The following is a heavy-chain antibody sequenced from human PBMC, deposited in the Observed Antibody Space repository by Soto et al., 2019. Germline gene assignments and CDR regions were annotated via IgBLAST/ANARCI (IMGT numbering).Heavy chain of an antibody. CDR3: AHSLVGGPSAGTFEI. J-gene: IGHJ3*02. V-gene: IGHV2-5*02. Sequence: QITLKESGPTLVKPTQPLTLTCTFSGFSVSTSGVGVGWIRQPPGKALEWLALVYWDDDKRYSPSLKSRLTISRDTSKSQVVLTMPTIDPLDTATYSCAHSLVGGPSAGTFEIWGHGTMVTVSS. D-gene: IGHD2-15*01. CDR2: VYWDDDK. CDR1: GFSVSTSGVG.